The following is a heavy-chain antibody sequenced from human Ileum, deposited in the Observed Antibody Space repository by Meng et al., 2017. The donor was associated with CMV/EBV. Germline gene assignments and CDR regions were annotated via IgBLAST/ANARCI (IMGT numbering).Heavy chain of an antibody. CDR2: IIPIFGTT. Sequence: SGGTFSSSALAWVRQAPGQGLEWMGGIIPIFGTTNYAQKFQGRITITTDESTRTAYMELSRLRSEDTAVYYCARHQEYSYGYSAFDDWGQGTLVTVSS. D-gene: IGHD5-18*01. CDR3: ARHQEYSYGYSAFDD. V-gene: IGHV1-69*05. J-gene: IGHJ4*02. CDR1: GGTFSSSA.